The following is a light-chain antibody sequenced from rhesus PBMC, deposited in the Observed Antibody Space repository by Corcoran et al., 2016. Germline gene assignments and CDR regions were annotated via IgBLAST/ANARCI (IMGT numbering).Light chain of an antibody. V-gene: IGKV1-38*01. CDR3: QQRNSYPLT. CDR1: QGISSY. CDR2: DAS. Sequence: DIQLTQSPSSLSASVGDRVTITCRASQGISSYLAWYQQKSGKAPKLLIYDASNLQSGVPSRFSGIGSGTEFTLTISSLQPEDFATYYCQQRNSYPLTFGGGTKVEIK. J-gene: IGKJ4*01.